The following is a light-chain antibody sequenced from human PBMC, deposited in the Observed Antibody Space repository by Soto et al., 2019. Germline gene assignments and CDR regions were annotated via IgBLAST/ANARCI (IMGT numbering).Light chain of an antibody. CDR2: GAS. CDR3: QQDGSSPWT. V-gene: IGKV3-20*01. Sequence: EIVLTQSPGTLCLSPGERATLSCRASQSVSNSYLAWYQQKPGQAPRLLIYGASSRATGIPDRFSGSGSGTDFTLTTSRLEHEDVAVYYCQQDGSSPWTFGQGTKVEIK. J-gene: IGKJ1*01. CDR1: QSVSNSY.